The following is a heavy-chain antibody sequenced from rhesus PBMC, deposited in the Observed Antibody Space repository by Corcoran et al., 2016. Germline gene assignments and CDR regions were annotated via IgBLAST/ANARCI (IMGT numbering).Heavy chain of an antibody. CDR2: INGKSGTT. CDR1: GASLRSYW. CDR3: ARAPKGIAANRFDV. D-gene: IGHD6-13*01. Sequence: QVQLQESGPGLVKPSETLSLTCGVSGASLRSYWWSWIRPPPGTGREWIGEINGKSGTTYNNPSLKRRVTISKDASKNQFSLKLSSVTAADTAVYYCARAPKGIAANRFDVWGPGVLVTVSS. J-gene: IGHJ5-1*01. V-gene: IGHV4-80*01.